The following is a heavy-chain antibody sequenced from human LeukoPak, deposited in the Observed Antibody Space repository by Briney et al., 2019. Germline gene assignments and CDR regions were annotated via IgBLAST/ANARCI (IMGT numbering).Heavy chain of an antibody. CDR2: ISTSGST. J-gene: IGHJ4*02. D-gene: IGHD6-6*01. CDR1: GGSISSGGYF. Sequence: SQTLSLTCTVSGGSISSGGYFWSWIRQPAGKGLEWIGRISTSGSTNYNPSRKSRVTISLDTSKNQFSLKLSSVTAADTAVYHCARASGYSSSSGLLWGQGTLVTVSS. V-gene: IGHV4-61*02. CDR3: ARASGYSSSSGLL.